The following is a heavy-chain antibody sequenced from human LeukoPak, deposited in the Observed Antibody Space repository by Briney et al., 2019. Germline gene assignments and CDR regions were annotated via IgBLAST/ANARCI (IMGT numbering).Heavy chain of an antibody. CDR1: GFSFSTYT. D-gene: IGHD5-18*01. J-gene: IGHJ4*02. CDR3: ARGTRGFTYGLDY. Sequence: GGSLRLSCAASGFSFSTYTMTWVRQAPGKGLEWVSSISSNGYIYYADSLKGRFTISRDSAESSLYLQMSSLRVEDTALYYCARGTRGFTYGLDYWGQGTLVTVSS. CDR2: ISSNGYI. V-gene: IGHV3-21*01.